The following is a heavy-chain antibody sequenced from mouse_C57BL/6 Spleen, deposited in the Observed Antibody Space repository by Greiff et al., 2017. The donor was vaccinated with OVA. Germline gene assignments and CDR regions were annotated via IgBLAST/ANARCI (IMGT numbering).Heavy chain of an antibody. Sequence: QVQLQQPGAELVMPGASVKLSCKASGYTFTSYWMHWVKQRPGQGLEWIGEIDPSDSYTNYNQKFKGKSTLTVDKSSSTAYMQLSSLTSEDSAVYYCAGGGADYGESFDYWGQGTTLTVSS. CDR3: AGGGADYGESFDY. CDR1: GYTFTSYW. CDR2: IDPSDSYT. D-gene: IGHD2-4*01. V-gene: IGHV1-69*01. J-gene: IGHJ2*01.